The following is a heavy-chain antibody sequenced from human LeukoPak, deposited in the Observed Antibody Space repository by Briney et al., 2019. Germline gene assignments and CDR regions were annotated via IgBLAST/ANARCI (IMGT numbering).Heavy chain of an antibody. Sequence: ASVKVSCKASGYTFTSYDINWVRQASGQGLEWMGWMNPNTGNTGYAQKFQGRVTIARNTSISTVYMELSSLRSEDTAVYYCARGVGATISYYHYYIDVWGKGTTVTVSS. D-gene: IGHD1-26*01. CDR3: ARGVGATISYYHYYIDV. J-gene: IGHJ6*03. CDR1: GYTFTSYD. CDR2: MNPNTGNT. V-gene: IGHV1-8*03.